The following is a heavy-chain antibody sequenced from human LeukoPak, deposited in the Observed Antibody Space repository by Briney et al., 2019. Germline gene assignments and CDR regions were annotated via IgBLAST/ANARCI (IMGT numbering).Heavy chain of an antibody. CDR2: INHSGST. Sequence: PSETLSLTCAVYGGSFSGYYWSWIRQPPRKGLEWIGEINHSGSTNYNPSLKSRVTISVDTSKNQFSLKLSSVTAADTAVYYCASRQGPDYGDYEYWFDPWGQGTLVTVSS. CDR1: GGSFSGYY. V-gene: IGHV4-34*01. D-gene: IGHD4-17*01. J-gene: IGHJ5*02. CDR3: ASRQGPDYGDYEYWFDP.